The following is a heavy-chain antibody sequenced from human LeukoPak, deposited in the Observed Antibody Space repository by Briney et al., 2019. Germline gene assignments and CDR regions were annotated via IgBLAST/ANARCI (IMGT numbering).Heavy chain of an antibody. CDR3: AKRSGYDYYWFDP. Sequence: GGSLRLSCAASGFTFTSYAMSWVRQAPGKGLEWVSAISGSGGSTYNADSVKGRFTISRDNSKNTLYLQVNSLRAEDTAVYYCAKRSGYDYYWFDPWGQETLVTVSS. CDR2: ISGSGGST. J-gene: IGHJ5*02. D-gene: IGHD5-12*01. CDR1: GFTFTSYA. V-gene: IGHV3-23*01.